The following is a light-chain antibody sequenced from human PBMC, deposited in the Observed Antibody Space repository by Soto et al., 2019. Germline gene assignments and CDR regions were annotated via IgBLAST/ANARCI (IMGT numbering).Light chain of an antibody. Sequence: EIVMAQSPATVSVSPGERATLSCRASQSVSDKLAWYQQKPGQAPRVLIYGASTRATGIPARFTGSGSGTEFILTITSLQSEDFAVYYCQQYNNWPRTFGQGTKVDIK. V-gene: IGKV3-15*01. CDR1: QSVSDK. CDR3: QQYNNWPRT. CDR2: GAS. J-gene: IGKJ1*01.